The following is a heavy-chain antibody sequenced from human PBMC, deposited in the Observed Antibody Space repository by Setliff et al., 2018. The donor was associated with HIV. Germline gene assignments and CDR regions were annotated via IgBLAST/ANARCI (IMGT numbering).Heavy chain of an antibody. V-gene: IGHV1-8*01. CDR2: MNPNSGDT. CDR3: ARVEMATIYEAFDI. Sequence: ASVKVSCKASGYTFTSYDINWVRQATGQGLEWMGWMNPNSGDTGYAQKFQGRVTMTRNTSISTAFMELSSLRSEDTAVYYCARVEMATIYEAFDIWGQGTMVTVSS. CDR1: GYTFTSYD. D-gene: IGHD5-12*01. J-gene: IGHJ3*02.